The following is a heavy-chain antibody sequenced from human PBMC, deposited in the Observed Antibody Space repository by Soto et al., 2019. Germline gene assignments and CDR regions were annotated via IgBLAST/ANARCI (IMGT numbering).Heavy chain of an antibody. CDR3: ARDKIKGAPDYLDS. V-gene: IGHV3-30-3*01. CDR1: GFTFSANA. J-gene: IGHJ4*02. Sequence: QEQLVESGGDVVQPGRSLTLSCAASGFTFSANAMHWVRQAPGKGLEWVEVMAYDGTIKISRESVKGRFTFFRDDSKSTLYLQMNRLRPEDMAVYYCARDKIKGAPDYLDSWGQGTLVTVSS. CDR2: MAYDGTIK. D-gene: IGHD1-26*01.